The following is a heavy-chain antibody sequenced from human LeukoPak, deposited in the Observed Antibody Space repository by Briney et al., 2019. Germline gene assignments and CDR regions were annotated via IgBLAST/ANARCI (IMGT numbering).Heavy chain of an antibody. CDR1: GYTFTDYY. V-gene: IGHV1-2*02. Sequence: ASVTVSCKASGYTFTDYYMHWVRQAPGQGLEWMGWINPNSGGTNYAQKFQGRVNMTRDTSISTAYMELSRLRSDDTAVYYCARGNDYFYYWGQGTLVTVSS. J-gene: IGHJ4*02. CDR3: ARGNDYFYY. CDR2: INPNSGGT. D-gene: IGHD2-8*01.